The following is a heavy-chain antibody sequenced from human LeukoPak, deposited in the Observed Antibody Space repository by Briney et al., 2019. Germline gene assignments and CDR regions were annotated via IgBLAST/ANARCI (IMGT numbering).Heavy chain of an antibody. D-gene: IGHD3-9*01. CDR2: IYTDGTIT. V-gene: IGHV3-74*03. CDR1: GFTFSTNW. J-gene: IGHJ4*02. CDR3: ARELTGARDY. Sequence: GGSLRLSCAASGFTFSTNWMHWLRQAPGEGLGWVSRIYTDGTITSYADSVKGRFTISRDNAKNTLYLQMNSLRAEDTGVYYCARELTGARDYWGQGTLVTVSS.